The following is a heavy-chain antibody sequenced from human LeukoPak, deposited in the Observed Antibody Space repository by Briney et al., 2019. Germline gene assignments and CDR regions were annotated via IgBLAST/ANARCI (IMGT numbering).Heavy chain of an antibody. CDR3: AREGSGKFADI. J-gene: IGHJ3*02. Sequence: GGSLRLSCAASGFTLSNHEMHWVRHATGRGLEWVSAIGTAVTADRTYYAASVKGRFTISRDNAKNSFYLQLNSLRVGDTAVYYCAREGSGKFADIWGQGTMVTVSS. D-gene: IGHD1-14*01. CDR1: GFTLSNHE. V-gene: IGHV3-13*01. CDR2: IGTAVTADRT.